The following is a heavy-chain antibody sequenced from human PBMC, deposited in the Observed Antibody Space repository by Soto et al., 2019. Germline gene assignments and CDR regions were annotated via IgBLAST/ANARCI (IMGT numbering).Heavy chain of an antibody. CDR3: AREKPYSSSWYHDY. CDR2: INHSGST. D-gene: IGHD6-13*01. V-gene: IGHV4-34*01. CDR1: GGSFSGYY. Sequence: QVQLQQWGAGLLKPSETLSLTCAVYGGSFSGYYWSWIRQPPGKGLEWIGEINHSGSTNYNPSLKSRATIPVDTSKNQFSLKLSSVTAADTAVYYCAREKPYSSSWYHDYWGQGTLVTVSS. J-gene: IGHJ4*02.